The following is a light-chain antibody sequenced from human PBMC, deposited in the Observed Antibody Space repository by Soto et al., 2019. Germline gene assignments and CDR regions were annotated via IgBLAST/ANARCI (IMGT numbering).Light chain of an antibody. Sequence: EIVLTQSPATLSLSPGERATLSCRASQSVSSYFAWYQQKPGQAPRLLIYDASNRATGIPARFSGSGSGTDFTLTISTLQPSDFATYYCQQYNSYPWTFGQGTKV. J-gene: IGKJ1*01. CDR1: QSVSSY. V-gene: IGKV3-11*01. CDR3: QQYNSYPWT. CDR2: DAS.